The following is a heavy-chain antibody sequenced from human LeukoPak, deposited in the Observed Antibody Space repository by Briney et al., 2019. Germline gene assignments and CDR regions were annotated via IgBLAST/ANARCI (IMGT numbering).Heavy chain of an antibody. Sequence: GASVKVSCKASGYTFTSYDINWVRQATGQGLEWMGWMNPNSGNTGYAQKFQGRVTMTRNTSISTAYMELSSLRFDDTAVYYCARTGPDYYGSGSYPLHYYGMDFWGQGTTVSVAS. V-gene: IGHV1-8*01. CDR2: MNPNSGNT. CDR3: ARTGPDYYGSGSYPLHYYGMDF. D-gene: IGHD3-10*01. CDR1: GYTFTSYD. J-gene: IGHJ6*02.